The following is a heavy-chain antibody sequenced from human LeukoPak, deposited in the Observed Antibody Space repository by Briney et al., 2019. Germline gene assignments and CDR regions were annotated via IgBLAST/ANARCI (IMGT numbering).Heavy chain of an antibody. CDR2: ISASGGST. J-gene: IGHJ4*02. V-gene: IGHV3-23*01. CDR3: ARSPLGYCSGGSCYIYFDY. D-gene: IGHD2-15*01. Sequence: GGSLRLSCAASGFTFSSYAMSWVRQAPGKGLEWVSAISASGGSTYYADSVKGRFTISRDNSQNTLYLQVNSLRAEDTAVYYCARSPLGYCSGGSCYIYFDYWGQGTLVTVSS. CDR1: GFTFSSYA.